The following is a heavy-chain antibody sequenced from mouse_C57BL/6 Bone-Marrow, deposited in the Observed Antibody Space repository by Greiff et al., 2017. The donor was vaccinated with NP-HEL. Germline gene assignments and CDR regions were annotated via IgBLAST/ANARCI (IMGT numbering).Heavy chain of an antibody. D-gene: IGHD4-1*02. CDR2: IWSDGST. Sequence: VQGVESGPGLVAPSQRLSIPCPVSGISLPSYGVHWVRQPQGQGLEWLVVIWSDGSTTYNSALKSRLSISKDNAKSQVFVKMNSLQTDDTAMYYCATTGFAYWGQGTLVTVSA. CDR1: GISLPSYG. J-gene: IGHJ3*01. CDR3: ATTGFAY. V-gene: IGHV2-6*03.